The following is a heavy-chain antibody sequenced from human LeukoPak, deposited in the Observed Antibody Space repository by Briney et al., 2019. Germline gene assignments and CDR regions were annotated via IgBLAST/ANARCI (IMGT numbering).Heavy chain of an antibody. J-gene: IGHJ4*02. Sequence: GGPLRLPCDASGFPFPSFSMSWARQAQGKGLEWVSGPSDRGDYTYYADSVKGRFTISRDNSKNTLYLQMNSLRAEDTALYFCAKKAQYNGNYPLDYWGQGTLVTVSS. D-gene: IGHD1-26*01. V-gene: IGHV3-23*01. CDR3: AKKAQYNGNYPLDY. CDR1: GFPFPSFS. CDR2: PSDRGDYT.